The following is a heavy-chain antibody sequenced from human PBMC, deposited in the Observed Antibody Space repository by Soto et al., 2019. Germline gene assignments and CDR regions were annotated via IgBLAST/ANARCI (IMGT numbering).Heavy chain of an antibody. V-gene: IGHV1-8*01. Sequence: QVQLVQSGAEVKKPGASVKVSCKASGYTFTSYDINWVRQATGQGLEWMGWMNTNSGNTGYGQKFQGRVTMTRNTSISTAYIELSSLRSEDTAVYYCARRRKDYGDYYYGMDVWGQGTKVTVSS. CDR1: GYTFTSYD. J-gene: IGHJ6*02. D-gene: IGHD4-17*01. CDR2: MNTNSGNT. CDR3: ARRRKDYGDYYYGMDV.